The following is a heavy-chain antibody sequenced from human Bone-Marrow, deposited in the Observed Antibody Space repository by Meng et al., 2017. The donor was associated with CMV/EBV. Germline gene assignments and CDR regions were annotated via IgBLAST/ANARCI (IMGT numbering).Heavy chain of an antibody. Sequence: GGSLRLSCAASGFTFSSYAMHWVRQAPGKGLEWVAVISYDGSNKYYADSVKGRFTISRDNSKNTLYLQMNSLRAEDTAVYYCARSLLWGWEQLVGYYFDYWGQGTLVTVSS. CDR1: GFTFSSYA. CDR2: ISYDGSNK. CDR3: ARSLLWGWEQLVGYYFDY. J-gene: IGHJ4*02. D-gene: IGHD6-13*01. V-gene: IGHV3-30*04.